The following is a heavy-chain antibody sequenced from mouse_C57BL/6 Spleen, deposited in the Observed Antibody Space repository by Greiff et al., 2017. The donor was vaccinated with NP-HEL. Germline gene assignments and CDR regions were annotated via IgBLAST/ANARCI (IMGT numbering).Heavy chain of an antibody. D-gene: IGHD4-1*01. Sequence: QVQLQQSGAELVKPGASVKISCKASGYAFSSYWMNWVKQRPGKGLEWIGQIYPGDGDTNYNGKFKGKATLTADKSSSTAYMQLSSLTSEDSAVYFGAREKLTGTREAWFAYWGQGTLVTVSA. CDR2: IYPGDGDT. CDR1: GYAFSSYW. J-gene: IGHJ3*01. CDR3: AREKLTGTREAWFAY. V-gene: IGHV1-80*01.